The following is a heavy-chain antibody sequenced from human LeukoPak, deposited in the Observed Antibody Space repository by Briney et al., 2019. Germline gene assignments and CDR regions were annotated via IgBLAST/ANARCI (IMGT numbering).Heavy chain of an antibody. CDR3: ARGITRIAIVRGAPYNWFDP. CDR1: GYTFTSYD. D-gene: IGHD3-10*01. J-gene: IGHJ5*02. V-gene: IGHV1-8*02. CDR2: MNPNSGNT. Sequence: ASVKVSCKASGYTFTSYDINWVRQATGQGLEWMGWMNPNSGNTGYAQKFQGRVTMTRDSSISTAYMELSSLRSEDTGVYYCARGITRIAIVRGAPYNWFDPWGQGTLVTVSS.